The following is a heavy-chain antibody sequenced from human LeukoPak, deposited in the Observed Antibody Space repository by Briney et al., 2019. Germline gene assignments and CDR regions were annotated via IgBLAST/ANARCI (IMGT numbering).Heavy chain of an antibody. J-gene: IGHJ6*03. CDR1: GYTFTGYY. V-gene: IGHV1-2*02. CDR3: ARENSSGWYTYLIRTSYMDV. D-gene: IGHD6-19*01. CDR2: INPNSGGT. Sequence: ASVKVSCKASGYTFTGYYMHWVRQAPGQGLEWVGWINPNSGGTNYAQKFQGRVTMTRDTSISTAYMELSRLRSDDTAVYYCARENSSGWYTYLIRTSYMDVWGKGTTVTVSS.